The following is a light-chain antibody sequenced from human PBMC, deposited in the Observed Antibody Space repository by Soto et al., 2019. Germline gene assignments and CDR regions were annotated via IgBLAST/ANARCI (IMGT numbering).Light chain of an antibody. Sequence: DTQMTQSPSSLSASVGDRVTITCRASQSIISYLSWYQQKPGKAPKLLIYAATTLQSGVPSRFSGSGSGTDFTLTISSLQPEDSATYYCQQSYDILSFGGGTKVDIK. CDR3: QQSYDILS. V-gene: IGKV1-39*01. J-gene: IGKJ4*01. CDR1: QSIISY. CDR2: AAT.